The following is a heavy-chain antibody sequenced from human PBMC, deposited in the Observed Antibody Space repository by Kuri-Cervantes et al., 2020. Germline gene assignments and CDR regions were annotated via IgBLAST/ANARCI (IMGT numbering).Heavy chain of an antibody. CDR1: GFTLSSDW. J-gene: IGHJ6*03. V-gene: IGHV3-74*01. CDR3: ASNASNYGYYYYYMDV. D-gene: IGHD4-11*01. Sequence: GGSLRLAWVAAGFTLSSDWIRWVRQARGKGLVWVSRINSDVSSTSDADSVQGRFTISRDKVKNTLYLHLKSLRAEDTAVYYCASNASNYGYYYYYMDVWGKGTTVTVSS. CDR2: INSDVSST.